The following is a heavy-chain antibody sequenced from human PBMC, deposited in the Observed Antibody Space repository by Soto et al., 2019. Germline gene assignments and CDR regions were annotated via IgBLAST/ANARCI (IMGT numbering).Heavy chain of an antibody. V-gene: IGHV3-33*01. CDR3: ATENYGMDV. CDR2: IWYDGSNK. Sequence: GGSLRLSCAASGFTVSSYGMHWVRQAPGKGLEWVALIWYDGSNKYYADSVKGRFTISRDNSKNTLYLQMNSLRAEDTALYYCATENYGMDVWGQGTTVTVSS. CDR1: GFTVSSYG. J-gene: IGHJ6*02.